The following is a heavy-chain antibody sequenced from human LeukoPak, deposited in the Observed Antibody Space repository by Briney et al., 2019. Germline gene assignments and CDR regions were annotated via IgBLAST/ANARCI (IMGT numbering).Heavy chain of an antibody. J-gene: IGHJ4*02. V-gene: IGHV4-34*01. CDR2: INHSGST. D-gene: IGHD5-12*01. CDR3: ARDGPPKWLRLSPRVAYYFDY. CDR1: GGSFSGYY. Sequence: PSETLSLTCAVYGGSFSGYYWSWIRQPPGKGLEWIGEINHSGSTNYNPSLKSRVTISVDTSKNQFSLKLSSVTAADTAVYYCARDGPPKWLRLSPRVAYYFDYWGQGTLVTVSS.